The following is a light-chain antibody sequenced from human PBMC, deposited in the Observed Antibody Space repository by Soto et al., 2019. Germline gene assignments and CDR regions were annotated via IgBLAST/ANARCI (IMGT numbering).Light chain of an antibody. CDR1: QSISNW. V-gene: IGKV1-5*01. Sequence: DIQMTQSPSTLSASIGDTVTITCRASQSISNWLAWYQQKTGKAPKLLIFDASSLKSGVPSRFSGSGSGTEFTLTISGLQPDDFATYYCQHYESYGYTFGQGTKLEI. CDR2: DAS. CDR3: QHYESYGYT. J-gene: IGKJ2*01.